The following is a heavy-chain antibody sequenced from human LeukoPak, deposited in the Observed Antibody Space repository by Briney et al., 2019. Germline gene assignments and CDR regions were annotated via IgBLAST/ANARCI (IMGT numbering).Heavy chain of an antibody. D-gene: IGHD3-16*02. CDR3: ASMNYVWGSYRPVFY. CDR2: IYYSGST. V-gene: IGHV4-39*07. Sequence: SETLSLTCTVSGGSISSSSYYWGWIRQPPGKGLEWIGSIYYSGSTYYNPSLKSRVTISVDTSKNQFSLKLSSVTAADTAVYYCASMNYVWGSYRPVFYWGQGTLVTVSS. J-gene: IGHJ4*02. CDR1: GGSISSSSYY.